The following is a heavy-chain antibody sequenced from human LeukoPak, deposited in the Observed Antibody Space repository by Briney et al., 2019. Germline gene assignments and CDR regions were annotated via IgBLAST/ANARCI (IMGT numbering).Heavy chain of an antibody. V-gene: IGHV3-15*01. CDR1: GFTFSNAW. Sequence: GSLRLSCAASGFTFSNAWLNWVRQAPGKGLEWVGHIKSKTDGGTTDYAAPVKGRFTISRGDSKNTLFLQMNSLKTEDTAVYYCTLPWGSGSYYDYWGQGTLVTVSS. D-gene: IGHD3-10*01. J-gene: IGHJ4*02. CDR3: TLPWGSGSYYDY. CDR2: IKSKTDGGTT.